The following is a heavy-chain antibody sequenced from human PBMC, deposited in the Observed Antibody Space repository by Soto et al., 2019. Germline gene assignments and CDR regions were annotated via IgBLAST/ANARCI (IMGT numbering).Heavy chain of an antibody. CDR2: ISSSSSYI. CDR3: AGRVQFSILGWLPHYYYYCMDV. Sequence: GGSLRLSCAASGFTFSSYSMNWVRQAPGKGLEWVSSISSSSSYIYYTPSVKGRFTISRDNAKNSLYLQMNSLRAEDTAVYYCAGRVQFSILGWLPHYYYYCMDVWGQGTTVTVSS. D-gene: IGHD3-3*01. J-gene: IGHJ6*02. V-gene: IGHV3-21*01. CDR1: GFTFSSYS.